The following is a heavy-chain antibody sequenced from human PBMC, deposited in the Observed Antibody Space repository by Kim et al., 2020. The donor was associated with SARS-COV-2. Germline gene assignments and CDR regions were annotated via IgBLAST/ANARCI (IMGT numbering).Heavy chain of an antibody. Sequence: SETLSLTCAVYGGSFSGYYWSWIRQPPGKGLEWIGEINHSGSTNYNPSLKSRVTISVDTSKNQFSLKLSSVTAADTAVYYCARGFTMVRGVITPTGGFDPCGQGTLVTVSS. CDR2: INHSGST. J-gene: IGHJ5*02. D-gene: IGHD3-10*01. V-gene: IGHV4-34*01. CDR3: ARGFTMVRGVITPTGGFDP. CDR1: GGSFSGYY.